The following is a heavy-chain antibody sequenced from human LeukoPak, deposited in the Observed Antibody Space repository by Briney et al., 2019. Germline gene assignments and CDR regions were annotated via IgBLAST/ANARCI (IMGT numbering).Heavy chain of an antibody. CDR1: GGSISSYY. Sequence: SETLSLTCTVSGGSISSYYWSWIRQPPGKGLEWIGYIYYSGSTNYNPSLKSRVTISVDTSKNQFSLKLSSVTTADTAVYYCARSYDSSGYYPDYWGQGTLVTVSS. V-gene: IGHV4-59*01. CDR3: ARSYDSSGYYPDY. CDR2: IYYSGST. D-gene: IGHD3-22*01. J-gene: IGHJ4*02.